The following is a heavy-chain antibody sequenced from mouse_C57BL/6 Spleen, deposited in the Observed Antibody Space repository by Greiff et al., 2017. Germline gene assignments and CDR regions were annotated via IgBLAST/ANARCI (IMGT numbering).Heavy chain of an antibody. Sequence: QVQLQQPGAELVRPGTSVKLSCKASGYTFTSYWMHWVKQRPGQGLEWIGVIDPSDSYTNYNQKFKGKATLTVDTSSSTAYMQLSSLTSEDSAVYYCARESYSNYVLDYWGQGTTLTVAS. V-gene: IGHV1-59*01. CDR1: GYTFTSYW. CDR2: IDPSDSYT. J-gene: IGHJ2*01. D-gene: IGHD2-5*01. CDR3: ARESYSNYVLDY.